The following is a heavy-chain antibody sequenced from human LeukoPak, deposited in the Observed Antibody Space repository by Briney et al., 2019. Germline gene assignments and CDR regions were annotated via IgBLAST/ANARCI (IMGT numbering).Heavy chain of an antibody. J-gene: IGHJ3*02. CDR2: IRYDGSNK. CDR1: GFTFSSYG. D-gene: IGHD6-13*01. Sequence: GGSLRLSCAASGFTFSSYGMHWVRQAPGKGLEWVAFIRYDGSNKYYADSVKGRFTISRDNSKNTLYLQMNSLRAEDTAVYYCARDRGSSSWYAGDAFDIWGQGTMVTVSS. CDR3: ARDRGSSSWYAGDAFDI. V-gene: IGHV3-30*02.